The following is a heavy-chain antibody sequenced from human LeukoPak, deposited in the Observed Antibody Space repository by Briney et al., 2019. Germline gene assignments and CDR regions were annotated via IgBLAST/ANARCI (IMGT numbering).Heavy chain of an antibody. D-gene: IGHD3-22*01. J-gene: IGHJ4*02. V-gene: IGHV1-46*01. Sequence: GASVKVSCKASGYTFTIYYMHWVRQAPGQGLEWMGIINPSGGSTSYAQKFQGRVTMTRDTSTSTVYMELSSLRSEDTAVYYCARVADLAVTYYYDSSGYYYDYWGQGTLVTVSS. CDR2: INPSGGST. CDR3: ARVADLAVTYYYDSSGYYYDY. CDR1: GYTFTIYY.